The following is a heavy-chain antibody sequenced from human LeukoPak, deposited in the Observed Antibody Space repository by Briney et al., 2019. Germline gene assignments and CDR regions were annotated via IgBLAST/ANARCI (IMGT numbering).Heavy chain of an antibody. D-gene: IGHD4-17*01. CDR2: IYYSGST. Sequence: SETLSLTCTVSGGSISSSSYYWGWIRQPPGKGLEWIGSIYYSGSTYYNPSLKSRVTISVDTSKNQFSLKLSSVTAADTAVYHCARHRNDYGGYGRRFDYWGQGTLVTVSS. V-gene: IGHV4-39*01. CDR3: ARHRNDYGGYGRRFDY. CDR1: GGSISSSSYY. J-gene: IGHJ4*02.